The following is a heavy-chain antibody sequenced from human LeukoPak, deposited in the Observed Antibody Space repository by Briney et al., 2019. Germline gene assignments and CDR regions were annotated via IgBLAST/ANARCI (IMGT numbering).Heavy chain of an antibody. J-gene: IGHJ4*02. V-gene: IGHV3-21*01. CDR3: ARVGVTARYCSSTSCSYYFDY. D-gene: IGHD2-2*01. CDR1: GFTFSSYS. Sequence: PGGSLRHSCAASGFTFSSYSRNWVRQAPGKGLEWVSSISSSSSYIYYADSVKGRFTISRDNAKNSLYLQMNSLRAEDTAVYYCARVGVTARYCSSTSCSYYFDYWGQGTLVTVSS. CDR2: ISSSSSYI.